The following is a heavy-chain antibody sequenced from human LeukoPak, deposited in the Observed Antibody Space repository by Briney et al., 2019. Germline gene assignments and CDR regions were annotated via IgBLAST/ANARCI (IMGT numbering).Heavy chain of an antibody. J-gene: IGHJ3*02. Sequence: GASVKVSCKASGYTFTSYDINWVRQATGQGLEWMGWVNPNSGNTGYAQKFQGRVTITRNTSISTAYMELSSLRSEDTAVYYCARDLGYGDRETDAFDIWGQGTMVTVSS. CDR3: ARDLGYGDRETDAFDI. D-gene: IGHD4-17*01. CDR2: VNPNSGNT. CDR1: GYTFTSYD. V-gene: IGHV1-8*03.